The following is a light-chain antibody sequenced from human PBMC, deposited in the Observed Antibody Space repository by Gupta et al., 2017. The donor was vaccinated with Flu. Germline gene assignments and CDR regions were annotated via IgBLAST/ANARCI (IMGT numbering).Light chain of an antibody. CDR3: QQYYSTLALT. Sequence: KSSQNLLFSSNNKNYLAWYQQKPGQPPKLLIYWASTRESGVPDRFSGSGSGTDFTLTISSLQVEDVAIYYCQQYYSTLALTFGGGTKVEIK. J-gene: IGKJ4*01. V-gene: IGKV4-1*01. CDR1: QNLLFSSNNKNY. CDR2: WAS.